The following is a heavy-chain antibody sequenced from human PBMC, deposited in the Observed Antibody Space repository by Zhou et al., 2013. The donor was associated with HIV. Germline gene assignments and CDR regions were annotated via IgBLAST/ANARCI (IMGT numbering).Heavy chain of an antibody. CDR2: INPNSGDT. CDR1: GYTFTGYY. CDR3: ARGPYMDYYDSPSYYSYMDV. Sequence: QVQLVQSGAEMKKSGASVKVSCKASGYTFTGYYMHWVRQAPGQGLEWLGWINPNSGDTKYTQKLQGRVTMTTDTSITTAYMELSRLRSDDTAVYYCARGPYMDYYDSPSYYSYMDVWGNGTTVTVSS. V-gene: IGHV1-2*02. J-gene: IGHJ6*03. D-gene: IGHD3-22*01.